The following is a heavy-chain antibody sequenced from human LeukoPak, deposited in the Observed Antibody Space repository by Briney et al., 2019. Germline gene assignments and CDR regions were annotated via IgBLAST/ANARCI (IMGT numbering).Heavy chain of an antibody. D-gene: IGHD6-19*01. CDR1: GGSISSISYY. J-gene: IGHJ4*02. V-gene: IGHV4-39*07. CDR3: ARDVYEQWLPGAFDY. CDR2: IYYTGST. Sequence: SQTLSLTCTVSGGSISSISYYWGWIRQPPGKGLEYIGSIYYTGSTYYNPSLKSRVTISVDTSKTQFSLRLKSVTAADTAVYYCARDVYEQWLPGAFDYWGQGTLVTVSS.